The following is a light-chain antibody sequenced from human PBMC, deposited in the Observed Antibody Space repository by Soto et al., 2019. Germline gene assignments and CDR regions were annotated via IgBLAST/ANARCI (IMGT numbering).Light chain of an antibody. CDR2: TAS. CDR3: QQIHSTSSYT. V-gene: IGKV1-5*03. CDR1: QSVSSW. Sequence: DIQMTQSPSTLSASVGDRVTITCRASQSVSSWLAWYQQKPGKAPTLLIHTASTLQSGVPSRFSGSGSGTDFTLIISSLQPDDFATYYCQQIHSTSSYTFGQGTRVDIK. J-gene: IGKJ2*01.